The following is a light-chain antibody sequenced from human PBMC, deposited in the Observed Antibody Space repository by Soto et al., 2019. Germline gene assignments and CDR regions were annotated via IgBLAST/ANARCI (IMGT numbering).Light chain of an antibody. CDR3: SSYAGNKV. V-gene: IGLV2-8*01. CDR1: SSDVGGYNY. CDR2: EVS. Sequence: QSVLTQPPSASGSPGQSVTISCTGTSSDVGGYNYVSWYKQHPGKAPKLMIYEVSKRPSGVPDRFSGSKSGNTASLTVSGLKADDEADYYCSSYAGNKVFGTGTKVTV. J-gene: IGLJ1*01.